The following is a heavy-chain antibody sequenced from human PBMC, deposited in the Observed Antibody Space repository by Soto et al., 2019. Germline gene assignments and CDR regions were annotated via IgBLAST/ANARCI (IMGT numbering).Heavy chain of an antibody. V-gene: IGHV4-59*01. D-gene: IGHD3-10*01. Sequence: WTWIRQPPGKGLEWIGYIYYSGRTLSNPSLKSRATISLDTSKNQLSLELNSVTAADTAVYYCARSASDITMARGEGAFDIWGHGTTVTVSS. CDR3: ARSASDITMARGEGAFDI. J-gene: IGHJ3*02. CDR2: IYYSGRT.